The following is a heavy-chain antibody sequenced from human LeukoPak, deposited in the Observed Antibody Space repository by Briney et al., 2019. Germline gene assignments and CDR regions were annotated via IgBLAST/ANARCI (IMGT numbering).Heavy chain of an antibody. D-gene: IGHD1-26*01. CDR2: ITSSGTYT. Sequence: GSLSLSCADSGFTFSNYNMNWVRQAPGKAMEWVSSITSSGTYTFYADSVKGRFTISRDNAKNSLYLQMDSLGPEDTAVYYCARDPYSGNYGTYYYYYMDVWGKGTTVTISS. J-gene: IGHJ6*03. V-gene: IGHV3-21*01. CDR3: ARDPYSGNYGTYYYYYMDV. CDR1: GFTFSNYN.